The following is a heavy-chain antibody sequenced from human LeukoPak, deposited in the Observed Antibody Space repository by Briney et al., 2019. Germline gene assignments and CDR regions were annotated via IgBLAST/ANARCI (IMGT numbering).Heavy chain of an antibody. Sequence: GGSLRLSCAASGFTFSSYAMSWVRQAPGKGLEWVSAISGSGGSTYYADSVKGRFTISRDNSKNTLYLQMNSLRAEDTAVYYCAKDRYCSSTSCYPGDYWGQGTLVTVSS. CDR1: GFTFSSYA. CDR2: ISGSGGST. J-gene: IGHJ4*02. D-gene: IGHD2-2*01. V-gene: IGHV3-23*01. CDR3: AKDRYCSSTSCYPGDY.